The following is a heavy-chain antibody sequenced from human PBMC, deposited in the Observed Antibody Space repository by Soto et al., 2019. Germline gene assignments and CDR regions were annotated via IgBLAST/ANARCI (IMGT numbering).Heavy chain of an antibody. CDR1: GLTFSNYA. V-gene: IGHV3-23*01. J-gene: IGHJ1*01. CDR3: ANNQERALPRVIEF. D-gene: IGHD3-16*02. Sequence: PWGSLRLSCATSGLTFSNYAMSWVRQAPGGGLEWVSSMSGSISTTYYADSVRGRFTISRDRSKNTLYLQMSSLRAEDTALYYCANNQERALPRVIEFWGKRNMVTVSA. CDR2: MSGSISTT.